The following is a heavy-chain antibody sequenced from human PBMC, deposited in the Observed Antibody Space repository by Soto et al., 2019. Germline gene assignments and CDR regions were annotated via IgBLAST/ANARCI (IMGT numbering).Heavy chain of an antibody. CDR3: ARAASPYFDLLSAFDP. J-gene: IGHJ5*02. V-gene: IGHV4-59*01. CDR1: GGSISNYY. Sequence: PSETLSLTCNVSGGSISNYYWNWIRQPPGKRLEWLGYIYDSGSTKYNPSLTSRVTLSADMSKNQFSLKLNSVTAADSAVYFCARAASPYFDLLSAFDPWGQGVLVTVSS. CDR2: IYDSGST. D-gene: IGHD3-9*01.